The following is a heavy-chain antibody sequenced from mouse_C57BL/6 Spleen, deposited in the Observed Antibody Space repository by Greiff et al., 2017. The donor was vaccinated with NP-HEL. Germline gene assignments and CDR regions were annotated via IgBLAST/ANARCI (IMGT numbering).Heavy chain of an antibody. V-gene: IGHV1-82*01. Sequence: VQLQQSGPELVKPGASVKISCKASGYAFSSSWMNWVKQRPGKGLEWIGRIYPGDGDTIYNGTFKGKATLTADTSSSTAYMQLSSLTSEDAAVYFCARTPNWVYFDYWGQGTTRTVSS. CDR2: IYPGDGDT. CDR3: ARTPNWVYFDY. D-gene: IGHD4-1*01. J-gene: IGHJ2*01. CDR1: GYAFSSSW.